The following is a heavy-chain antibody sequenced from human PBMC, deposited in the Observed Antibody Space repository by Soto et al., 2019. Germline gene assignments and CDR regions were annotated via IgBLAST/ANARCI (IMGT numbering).Heavy chain of an antibody. V-gene: IGHV4-31*03. Sequence: TSETLSLTCTVSGGSISSGGYYWSWIRQHPGKGLEWIGYIYYSGSTYYNPSLKSRVTLSVDTSKNQFSLKLSSVTAADTAVYYCARDLPGGDYGMDVWGQGTTVTVSS. J-gene: IGHJ6*02. CDR2: IYYSGST. D-gene: IGHD4-17*01. CDR1: GGSISSGGYY. CDR3: ARDLPGGDYGMDV.